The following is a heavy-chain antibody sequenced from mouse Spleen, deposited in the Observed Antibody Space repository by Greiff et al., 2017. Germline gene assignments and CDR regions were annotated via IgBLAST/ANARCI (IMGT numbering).Heavy chain of an antibody. CDR3: ARVEDY. Sequence: VQLQQPGAELVKPGASVKLSCKASGYTFTSYWMHWVKQRPGKGLEWIGEIDPSDSYTNYNQKFKGKATLTVDKSSSTAYMQLSSLTSEDSAVYYCARVEDYWGQGTSVTVSS. V-gene: IGHV1-69*02. CDR1: GYTFTSYW. J-gene: IGHJ4*01. CDR2: IDPSDSYT.